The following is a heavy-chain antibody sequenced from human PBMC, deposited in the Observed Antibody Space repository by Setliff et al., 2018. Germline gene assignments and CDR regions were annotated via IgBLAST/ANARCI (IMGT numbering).Heavy chain of an antibody. D-gene: IGHD3-10*01. V-gene: IGHV4-59*01. Sequence: PSETLSLTCTVSGGSISTYYWSWIRQAPGKGLEWLGHIFYSDTAKYNPSLESRAAIPVDSSKNQFSLKLRSVTAADTAVYYCARDRSTVIRGVTSFFYYYMDVWGGGTTVTVSS. CDR3: ARDRSTVIRGVTSFFYYYMDV. J-gene: IGHJ6*03. CDR2: IFYSDTA. CDR1: GGSISTYY.